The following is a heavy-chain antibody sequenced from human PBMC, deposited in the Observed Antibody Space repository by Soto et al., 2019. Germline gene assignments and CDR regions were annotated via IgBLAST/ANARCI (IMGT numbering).Heavy chain of an antibody. CDR1: GYSISSGNY. CDR3: RSSTSCYDESCVDV. D-gene: IGHD2-2*01. CDR2: LYHIGST. V-gene: IGHV4-38-2*01. Sequence: PSETLSLTCAVSGYSISSGNYWAWIRQPPGRGLEWIGSLYHIGSTHYNTSLKSRVTISVDTSRNHFSLELSSVTAADTAIYYCRSSTSCYDESCVDVWGQGTMVTVSS. J-gene: IGHJ6*02.